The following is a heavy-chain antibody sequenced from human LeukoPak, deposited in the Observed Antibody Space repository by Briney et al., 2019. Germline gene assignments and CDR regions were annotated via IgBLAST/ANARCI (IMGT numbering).Heavy chain of an antibody. V-gene: IGHV3-53*01. CDR3: ASASCSGSSCYSGYFDY. CDR2: IYGGGST. J-gene: IGHJ4*02. CDR1: GFTVSPNY. Sequence: GGSLRLSCAASGFTVSPNYMSWVRQAPGKGLEWVSVIYGGGSTYYADSVRDRFTISRDNSKNTLYLQMNSLRVEDTAAYYCASASCSGSSCYSGYFDYWGQGTLVTVSS. D-gene: IGHD2-15*01.